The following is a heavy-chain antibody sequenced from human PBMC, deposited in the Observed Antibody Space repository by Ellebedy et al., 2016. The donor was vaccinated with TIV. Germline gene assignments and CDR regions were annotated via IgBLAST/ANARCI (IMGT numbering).Heavy chain of an antibody. CDR3: AGTYNGNANFDY. CDR1: GGSISCSSYY. V-gene: IGHV4-39*01. D-gene: IGHD1-20*01. Sequence: MPSETLSLTWTVSGGSISCSSYYWGWLRQPPGKGLDWIGSFYYSGSTYYNPSLKSPVTVSVDTSENQFSLTLTSVTAADTAVYFCAGTYNGNANFDYWGQGTLVTVSS. CDR2: FYYSGST. J-gene: IGHJ4*02.